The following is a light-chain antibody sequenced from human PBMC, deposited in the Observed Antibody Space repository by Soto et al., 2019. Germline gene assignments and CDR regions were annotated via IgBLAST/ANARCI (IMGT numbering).Light chain of an antibody. CDR3: QQYNERPPWT. CDR1: LTMNNN. CDR2: GAS. Sequence: EIVMTPSPATLSVSPGESVTLSCRASLTMNNNIAWYQHKPGQAPRLLIFGASSRATGVPGRFSGSGFGTEFTHSISSLQSEDFAVYYCQQYNERPPWTFGQGTTVEMK. J-gene: IGKJ1*01. V-gene: IGKV3-15*01.